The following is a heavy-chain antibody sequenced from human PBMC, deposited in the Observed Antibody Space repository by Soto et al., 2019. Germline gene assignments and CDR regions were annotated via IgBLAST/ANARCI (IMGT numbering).Heavy chain of an antibody. CDR1: GYTFTGYY. V-gene: IGHV1-2*02. D-gene: IGHD3-16*01. J-gene: IGHJ6*02. Sequence: GASVKVSCKASGYTFTGYYMHWVRQAPGQGLEWMGWINPNSGGTNYAQKFQGRVTMTRDTSISTAYMELSRLRSDDTAVYYCARSFGDNAYHYGMDVWGQGTTVTVSS. CDR2: INPNSGGT. CDR3: ARSFGDNAYHYGMDV.